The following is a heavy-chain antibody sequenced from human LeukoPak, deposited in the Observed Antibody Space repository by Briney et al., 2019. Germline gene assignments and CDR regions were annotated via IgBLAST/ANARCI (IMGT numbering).Heavy chain of an antibody. CDR3: ARDSAYSWFGELLPPFDP. CDR1: GGTFSSYA. D-gene: IGHD3-10*01. Sequence: SVKVSCKASGGTFSSYAISWVRQAPGQGLEWMGGIVPIFGTANYAQKFQGRVTITADKSTSTAYMELSSLRSEDTAVYYCARDSAYSWFGELLPPFDPWGQGTLVTVSS. J-gene: IGHJ5*02. V-gene: IGHV1-69*06. CDR2: IVPIFGTA.